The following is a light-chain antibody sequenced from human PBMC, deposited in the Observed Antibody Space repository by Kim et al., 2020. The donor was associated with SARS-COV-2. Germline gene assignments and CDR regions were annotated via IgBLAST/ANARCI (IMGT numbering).Light chain of an antibody. CDR2: RNN. CDR1: SSNIESNY. J-gene: IGLJ2*01. CDR3: AAWDDSLSGVV. V-gene: IGLV1-47*01. Sequence: GQRVTSSCSGSSSNIESNYVYWYQQLPGTAPKLLIYRNNQRPSGVPDRFSGSKSGTSASLAISGLRSEDEADYYCAAWDDSLSGVVFGGGTQLTVL.